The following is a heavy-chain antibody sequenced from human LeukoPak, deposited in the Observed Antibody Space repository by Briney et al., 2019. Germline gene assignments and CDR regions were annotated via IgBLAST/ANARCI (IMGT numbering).Heavy chain of an antibody. V-gene: IGHV3-23*01. Sequence: PGGTLRLSCAASGFTFSSYAMSWVRQAPGKGLEWVSAISGSGGSTYYADSVKGRFTISRDNSKNTLYLQMNRLRAEDTAVYYCAKVIAVAGIAFDYWGQGTLVTVSS. CDR2: ISGSGGST. CDR1: GFTFSSYA. CDR3: AKVIAVAGIAFDY. J-gene: IGHJ4*02. D-gene: IGHD6-19*01.